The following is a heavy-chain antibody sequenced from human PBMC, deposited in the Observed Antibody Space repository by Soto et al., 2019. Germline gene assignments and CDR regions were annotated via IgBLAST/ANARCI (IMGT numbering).Heavy chain of an antibody. Sequence: SETLSLTCTVSGASIRSTDYCWSWIRQAPGKGLEWIGYVYYTGSTYYNPSLMSRLTISVDTSKNQFSLKLTSVTAAETAVYYCVRTAREGAVAPHWFDRWGQGTQVTVSS. D-gene: IGHD2-21*02. CDR2: VYYTGST. CDR3: VRTAREGAVAPHWFDR. J-gene: IGHJ5*02. CDR1: GASIRSTDYC. V-gene: IGHV4-30-4*01.